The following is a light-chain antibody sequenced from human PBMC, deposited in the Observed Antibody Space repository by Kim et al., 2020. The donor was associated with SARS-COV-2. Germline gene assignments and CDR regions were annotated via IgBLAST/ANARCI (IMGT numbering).Light chain of an antibody. J-gene: IGLJ3*02. CDR2: QDS. CDR1: KLGQNY. V-gene: IGLV3-1*01. CDR3: QAWISGTCV. Sequence: VSPGQTDSITCSGHKLGQNYVNWYQQKPGQSPVLFIYQDSKRPSGIPERFSGSNSGNTATLTISGTQAMDESDYFCQAWISGTCVFGGGTQLTVL.